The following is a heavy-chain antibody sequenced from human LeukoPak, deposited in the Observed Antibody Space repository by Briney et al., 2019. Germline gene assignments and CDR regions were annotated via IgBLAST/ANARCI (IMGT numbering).Heavy chain of an antibody. CDR2: IYYSGST. Sequence: PSGTLSLTCTVSGGSISSSSYYWGWIRQPPGKGLEWIGSIYYSGSTYYNPSLKSRVTISVDTSKNQFSLKLSSVTAADTAVYYCARLALLRWYHSYFDYWGQGTLVTVSS. CDR3: ARLALLRWYHSYFDY. CDR1: GGSISSSSYY. D-gene: IGHD4-23*01. V-gene: IGHV4-39*01. J-gene: IGHJ4*02.